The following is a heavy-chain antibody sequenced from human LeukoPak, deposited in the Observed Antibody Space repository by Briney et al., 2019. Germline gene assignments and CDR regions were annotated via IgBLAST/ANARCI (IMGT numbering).Heavy chain of an antibody. V-gene: IGHV3-64*01. D-gene: IGHD5-24*01. CDR1: GFTFSSYA. Sequence: GGSLRLSCAASGFTFSSYAMHWVRQAPGKGLEYVSAISSNGGSTYYANSVKGRFTISRDNSKNTLYLQMGSLRAEDMAVYYCARDLGDGYNSFDYWGQGTLVTVSS. J-gene: IGHJ4*02. CDR3: ARDLGDGYNSFDY. CDR2: ISSNGGST.